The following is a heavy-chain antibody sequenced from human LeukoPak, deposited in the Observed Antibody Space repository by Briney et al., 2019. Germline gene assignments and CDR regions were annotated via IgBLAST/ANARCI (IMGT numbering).Heavy chain of an antibody. D-gene: IGHD6-13*01. Sequence: ASVKVSCKASGYTFTDYYMHWVRQAPGQGLEWLGWIIPNSGGTNYAQKFQGRVTMTRDTSISTAYMELSRLRSDDTAVYYCARDRSSKGYYYYGMDVWGQGTTVTVSS. CDR1: GYTFTDYY. CDR3: ARDRSSKGYYYYGMDV. V-gene: IGHV1-2*02. CDR2: IIPNSGGT. J-gene: IGHJ6*02.